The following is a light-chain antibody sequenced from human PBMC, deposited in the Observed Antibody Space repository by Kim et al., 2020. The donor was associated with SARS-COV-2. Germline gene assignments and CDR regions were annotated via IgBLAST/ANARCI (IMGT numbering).Light chain of an antibody. J-gene: IGKJ3*01. Sequence: LAPGERATLSCRASQSVSSSYLAWYQQKPGQAPRLLIYGASSRATGIPDRFSGSGSGTDFTLTISRLEPEDFAVYYCQQYGGSFTFGPGTKVDIK. CDR3: QQYGGSFT. CDR1: QSVSSSY. V-gene: IGKV3-20*01. CDR2: GAS.